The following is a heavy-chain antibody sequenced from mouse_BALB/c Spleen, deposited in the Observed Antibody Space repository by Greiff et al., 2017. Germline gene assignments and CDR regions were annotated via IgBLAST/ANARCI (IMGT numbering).Heavy chain of an antibody. CDR3: ARGYYYGSSDTYFDV. Sequence: EVKLQESGPGLVKPSQSLSLTCSVTGYSITSGYYWNWIRQFPGNKLEWMGYISYDGSNNYNPSLKNRISITRDTSKNQFFLKLNSVTTEDTATYYCARGYYYGSSDTYFDVWGAGTTVTVSS. D-gene: IGHD1-1*01. CDR2: ISYDGSN. V-gene: IGHV3-6*02. J-gene: IGHJ1*01. CDR1: GYSITSGYY.